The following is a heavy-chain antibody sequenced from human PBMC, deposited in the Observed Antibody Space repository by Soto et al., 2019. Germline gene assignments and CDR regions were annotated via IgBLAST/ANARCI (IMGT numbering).Heavy chain of an antibody. Sequence: ASVKVSCKASGYTFTSYDINWVRQATGQGLEWMGWMNPNSGNTGYAQKFQGRVTMTRNTSISTAYMELSSLRSEDTAVYYCARDGKMVRALPYYYSGMDVWGQGTTVTVSS. CDR2: MNPNSGNT. J-gene: IGHJ6*02. V-gene: IGHV1-8*01. CDR1: GYTFTSYD. CDR3: ARDGKMVRALPYYYSGMDV. D-gene: IGHD3-10*01.